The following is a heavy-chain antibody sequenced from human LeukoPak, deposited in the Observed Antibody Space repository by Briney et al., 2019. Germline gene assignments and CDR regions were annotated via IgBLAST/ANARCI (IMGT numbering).Heavy chain of an antibody. CDR1: GDSVSSNSVA. CDR3: ARGSTSGIDY. D-gene: IGHD6-19*01. CDR2: TYYKSRWYT. Sequence: SQTLSLTCAISGDSVSSNSVAWNLIRQSPSRGLEWLGRTYYKSRWYTDYAVSVKSRITITPDTSKNQFSLQLNSVTPEDTAVYYCARGSTSGIDYWGQGTLVTVSS. V-gene: IGHV6-1*01. J-gene: IGHJ4*02.